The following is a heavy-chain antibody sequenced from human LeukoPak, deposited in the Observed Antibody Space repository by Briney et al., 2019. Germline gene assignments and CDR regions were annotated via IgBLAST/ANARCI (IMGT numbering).Heavy chain of an antibody. CDR2: IYSDNT. Sequence: GGSLRLSCATSGFSFSSYAMSWVRQAPGKGLEWVSFIYSDNTHYSDSVKGRFTISRDNSKNTLYLQMNSLRAEDTAVYYCARRAGAYSHPYDYWGQGTLVTVSS. CDR3: ARRAGAYSHPYDY. D-gene: IGHD4/OR15-4a*01. V-gene: IGHV3-53*01. CDR1: GFSFSSYA. J-gene: IGHJ4*02.